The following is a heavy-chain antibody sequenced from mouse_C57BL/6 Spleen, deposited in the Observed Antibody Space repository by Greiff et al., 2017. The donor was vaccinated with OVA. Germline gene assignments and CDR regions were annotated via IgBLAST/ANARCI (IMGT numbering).Heavy chain of an antibody. J-gene: IGHJ2*01. D-gene: IGHD1-1*01. CDR2: IYIGNGYT. Sequence: VQLQQSGAELVRPGSSVKMSCKTSGYTFTSYGINWVKQRPGQGLEWIGYIYIGNGYTEYNEKFKGKATLTSDTSSSTAYMQLSSLTSEDSAIYFSARTRFITTVVATRYFDDWGQGTTLTVSS. V-gene: IGHV1-58*01. CDR3: ARTRFITTVVATRYFDD. CDR1: GYTFTSYG.